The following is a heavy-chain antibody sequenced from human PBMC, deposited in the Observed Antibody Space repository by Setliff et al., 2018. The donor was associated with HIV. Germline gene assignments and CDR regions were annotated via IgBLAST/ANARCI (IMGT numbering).Heavy chain of an antibody. CDR2: IYSSGGT. D-gene: IGHD3-22*01. CDR1: GGSISGYY. J-gene: IGHJ3*02. CDR3: VRHGYYYDFIDI. V-gene: IGHV4-4*09. Sequence: SLTCTVSGGSISGYYWSWIRQSPGKGLEWIGYIYSSGGTNFNPSLKIRVTLSIDTSKNQFSLNLTSMTAADTALYFCVRHGYYYDFIDIWGQGTVVTVAS.